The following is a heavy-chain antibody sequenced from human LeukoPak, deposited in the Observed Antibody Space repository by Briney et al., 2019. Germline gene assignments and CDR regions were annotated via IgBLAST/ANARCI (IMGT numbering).Heavy chain of an antibody. CDR2: IGTGGDT. V-gene: IGHV3-13*01. CDR1: GFTFSSYD. Sequence: GGSLRLSCAASGFTFSSYDMHWVRQATGKGLEWVSAIGTGGDTYYPGSVKGRFTTSRENAKNSLYLQMNSLRAGDTAVYYCAIATTSGYYAYWGQGTLVTVSS. CDR3: AIATTSGYYAY. J-gene: IGHJ4*02. D-gene: IGHD3-22*01.